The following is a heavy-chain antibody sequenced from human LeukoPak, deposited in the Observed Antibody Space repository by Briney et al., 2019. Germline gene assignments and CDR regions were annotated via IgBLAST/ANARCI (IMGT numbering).Heavy chain of an antibody. J-gene: IGHJ3*02. V-gene: IGHV3-74*01. CDR2: ISSDGSST. CDR3: ASLVGGYYPPVEAFDI. D-gene: IGHD3-3*01. Sequence: GGSLRLSCAASGFAFGSCWMHWVRQAPGKGLVWVSRISSDGSSTSYAASVKGRFTISRDNAKDTLALQMNSLRAEDSAVYYCASLVGGYYPPVEAFDIWGQGTMVTVSS. CDR1: GFAFGSCW.